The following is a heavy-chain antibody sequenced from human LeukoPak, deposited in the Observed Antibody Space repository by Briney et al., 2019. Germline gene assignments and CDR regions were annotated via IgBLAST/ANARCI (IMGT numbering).Heavy chain of an antibody. V-gene: IGHV4-34*01. CDR3: ARRLMVRGVKQRVDP. CDR2: VNHSGST. D-gene: IGHD3-10*01. CDR1: GGSFSGYY. Sequence: SETLSLTCAVYGGSFSGYYWSWIRQPPGKGLEWIGEVNHSGSTNYNPSLKSRVTISVDTSKNQFSLKLSSVTATDTAVYYCARRLMVRGVKQRVDPWGQGTLVTVSS. J-gene: IGHJ5*02.